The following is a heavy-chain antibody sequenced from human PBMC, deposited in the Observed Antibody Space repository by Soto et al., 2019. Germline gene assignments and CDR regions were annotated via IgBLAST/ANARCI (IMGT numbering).Heavy chain of an antibody. CDR1: GYTFTSYY. J-gene: IGHJ4*02. CDR2: INPSGGST. D-gene: IGHD3-22*01. V-gene: IGHV1-46*01. Sequence: QVQLVQSGAEVKKPGASVKVSCKASGYTFTSYYMHWVRQAPGQGLEWMGIINPSGGSTSYAQKFQVRVTMTRDTSTSTVYMELSSLRSEDTAVYYCARDSGGNYYDSSGYYPLFDYWGQGTLVTVSS. CDR3: ARDSGGNYYDSSGYYPLFDY.